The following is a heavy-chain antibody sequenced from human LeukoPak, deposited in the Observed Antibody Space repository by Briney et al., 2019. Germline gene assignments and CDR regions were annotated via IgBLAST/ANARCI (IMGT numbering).Heavy chain of an antibody. J-gene: IGHJ4*02. CDR2: ISGSDGTT. CDR1: GFTFSSYP. D-gene: IGHD1-1*01. V-gene: IGHV3-23*01. CDR3: AKVDNWKYGHHDY. Sequence: GGSLRLSCAASGFTFSSYPMRWVPQAPGKGLEWVSAISGSDGTTYDADSVQGRFTISRDNSKYTLSLQMNRLRAEDTAVYYCAKVDNWKYGHHDYWGQGTLVTVSS.